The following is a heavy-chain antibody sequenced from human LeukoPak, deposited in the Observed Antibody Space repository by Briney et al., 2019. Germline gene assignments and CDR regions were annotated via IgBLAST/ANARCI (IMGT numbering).Heavy chain of an antibody. CDR1: GGSISSYY. CDR3: ARVGGEADYTTGFDY. CDR2: IYYSGST. J-gene: IGHJ4*02. V-gene: IGHV4-59*01. D-gene: IGHD4-11*01. Sequence: PSETLSLTCTVSGGSISSYYWSWIRQPPGKGLEWIGYIYYSGSTNYNPSLKSRVTISVDTSKNQFSLKLSSVTAADTAVHYCARVGGEADYTTGFDYWGQGTLVTVPS.